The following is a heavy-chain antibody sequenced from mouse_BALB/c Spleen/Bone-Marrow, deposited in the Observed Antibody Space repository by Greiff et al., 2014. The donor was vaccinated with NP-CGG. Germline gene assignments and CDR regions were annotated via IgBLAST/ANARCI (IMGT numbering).Heavy chain of an antibody. CDR3: ARSGEKYGALDY. V-gene: IGHV5-4*02. D-gene: IGHD1-1*02. Sequence: DVMLVESGGGLVKPGGSLKLSCTASGFTFSDYYMYWVRQTPEKMLEWVATISDGGIYTYYPDSVKGRFTISRDNAKNNLYLQMSSLKSEDTAMYYCARSGEKYGALDYSGQGTSVTVSS. CDR1: GFTFSDYY. CDR2: ISDGGIYT. J-gene: IGHJ4*01.